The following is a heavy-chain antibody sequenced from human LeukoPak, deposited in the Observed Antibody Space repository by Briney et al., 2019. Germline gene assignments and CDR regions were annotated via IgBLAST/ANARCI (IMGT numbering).Heavy chain of an antibody. CDR3: ARVSAPYYDSSGFKD. Sequence: ASVKVSCKASGYTFTSYDINWVRQATGQGLEWMGWMNPNSGNTGYAQKFQGRVTMTRNTSISTAYMELSSLRSEDTAVYYCARVSAPYYDSSGFKDWGQGTLVTVSS. CDR2: MNPNSGNT. J-gene: IGHJ4*02. D-gene: IGHD3-22*01. CDR1: GYTFTSYD. V-gene: IGHV1-8*01.